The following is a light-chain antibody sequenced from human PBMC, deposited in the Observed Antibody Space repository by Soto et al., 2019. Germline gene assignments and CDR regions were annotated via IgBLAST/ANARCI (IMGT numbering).Light chain of an antibody. Sequence: EIVLTQSPATLSFSPGERSSLSCRASQNVSRFLAWYQRRPGQAPRLLIYDASNRASDIPARFSGSGSGTDFTLTISSLEPEDSAVYYCQQRSNWPPLTFGGGTKVDIK. J-gene: IGKJ4*01. CDR2: DAS. V-gene: IGKV3-11*01. CDR3: QQRSNWPPLT. CDR1: QNVSRF.